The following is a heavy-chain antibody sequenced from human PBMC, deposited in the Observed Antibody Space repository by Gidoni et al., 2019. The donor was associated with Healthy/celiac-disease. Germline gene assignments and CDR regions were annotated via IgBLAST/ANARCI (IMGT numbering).Heavy chain of an antibody. CDR2: IYYSGST. D-gene: IGHD3-10*01. J-gene: IGHJ5*02. V-gene: IGHV4-59*11. CDR3: ARVRSFMVREVSEFSGFDA. CDR1: ACSICSHN. Sequence: QVQLQESGPGLAKPSATLPLTCPVSACSICSHNCSWIRQPPGKGREWIGYIYYSGSTNYNPSLKNRVNMSVDTSKNQFTMKMSSVTAADTAVYYWARVRSFMVREVSEFSGFDAWGQGTLVTVSS.